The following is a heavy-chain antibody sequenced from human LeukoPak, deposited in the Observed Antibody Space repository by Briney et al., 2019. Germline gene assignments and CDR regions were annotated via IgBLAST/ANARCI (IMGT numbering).Heavy chain of an antibody. V-gene: IGHV6-1*01. J-gene: IGHJ6*02. Sequence: SQTLSLTCAISGDSVSSNIAAWNWIRQSPSRGLEWLGGTYYRSRWYFDYAASVKSRLSINPDTSKNQFSLQLNSVTPEDTGVYYCTRDQDGMDVWGQGTTVTVSS. CDR2: TYYRSRWYF. CDR1: GDSVSSNIAA. CDR3: TRDQDGMDV.